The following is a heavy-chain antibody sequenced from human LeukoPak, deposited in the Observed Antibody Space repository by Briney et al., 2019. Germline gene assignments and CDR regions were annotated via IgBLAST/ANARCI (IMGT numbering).Heavy chain of an antibody. CDR3: AKDLSVVGAHDSFDV. CDR1: GFSFSSYG. J-gene: IGHJ3*01. V-gene: IGHV3-30*18. Sequence: GRSLRLSCAASGFSFSSYGMHWVRQAPGKGLEWLTDISYGGNIIYYADSVKGRFTISRDNSKNTLYLQMNSLRIEDTAVYFCAKDLSVVGAHDSFDVWGQGTMVSVSS. CDR2: ISYGGNII. D-gene: IGHD1-26*01.